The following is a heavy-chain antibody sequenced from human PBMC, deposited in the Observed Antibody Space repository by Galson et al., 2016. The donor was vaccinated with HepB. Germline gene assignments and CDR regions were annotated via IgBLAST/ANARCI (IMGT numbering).Heavy chain of an antibody. D-gene: IGHD6-13*01. Sequence: RGLEWVGRIAPSDSYTHYSPSFHGHVTISVDKSISTSYLQWSSLKASDAAMYFCARQGESRGGRAAAAGTDYWGQGTLVTVSS. V-gene: IGHV5-10-1*01. J-gene: IGHJ4*02. CDR2: IAPSDSYT. CDR3: ARQGESRGGRAAAAGTDY.